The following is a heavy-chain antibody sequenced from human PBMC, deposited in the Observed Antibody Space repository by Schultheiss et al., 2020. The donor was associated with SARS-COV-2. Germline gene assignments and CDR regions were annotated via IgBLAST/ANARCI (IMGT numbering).Heavy chain of an antibody. D-gene: IGHD6-19*01. CDR1: GGSIGTYY. CDR2: IYYSGST. CDR3: ARRLQQWLVPEQKEYFQH. V-gene: IGHV4-39*01. J-gene: IGHJ1*01. Sequence: SETLSLTCTVSGGSIGTYYWGWIRQPPGKGLEWIGSIYYSGSTYYNPSLKSRVTISVDTSKNQFSLKLSSVTAAGTAVYYCARRLQQWLVPEQKEYFQHWGQGTLVTVSS.